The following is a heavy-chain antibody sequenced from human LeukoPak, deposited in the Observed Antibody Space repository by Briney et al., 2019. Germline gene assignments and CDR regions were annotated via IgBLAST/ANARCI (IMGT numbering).Heavy chain of an antibody. Sequence: GGSLRLSCAASGFTFSNYWMTWVRQAPGKGLEWVANIKQDGSETYYVDSVKGRFTISRDNAKNSLYLQMNSLGADDTAVYYCAKYLIPTSVLIDVWGQGTTVTVSS. J-gene: IGHJ6*02. CDR3: AKYLIPTSVLIDV. D-gene: IGHD1-1*01. CDR1: GFTFSNYW. CDR2: IKQDGSET. V-gene: IGHV3-7*01.